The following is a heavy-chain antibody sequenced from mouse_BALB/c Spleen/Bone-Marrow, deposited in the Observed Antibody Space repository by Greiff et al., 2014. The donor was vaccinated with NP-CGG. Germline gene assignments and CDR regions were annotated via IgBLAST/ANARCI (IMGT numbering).Heavy chain of an antibody. J-gene: IGHJ1*01. CDR1: GFNIKDTY. CDR2: IDPANGNT. D-gene: IGHD4-1*01. V-gene: IGHV14-3*02. CDR3: ARWGKLGRGYFDV. Sequence: EVQLQESGAELVKPGASVKLSCTASGFNIKDTYMHWVKQRPEQGLEWIGRIDPANGNTKYDPKFQGKATITADTSPNTAYLQLSSLTSEDTAVYYCARWGKLGRGYFDVWGAGTTVTVSS.